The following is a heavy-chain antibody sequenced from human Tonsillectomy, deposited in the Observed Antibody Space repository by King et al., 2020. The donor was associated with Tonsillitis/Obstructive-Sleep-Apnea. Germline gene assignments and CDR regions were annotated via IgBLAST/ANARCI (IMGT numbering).Heavy chain of an antibody. J-gene: IGHJ4*02. CDR3: ARMGGYYYDSSGYEPYYFDY. D-gene: IGHD3-22*01. V-gene: IGHV4-28*01. CDR2: IYYSGST. CDR1: GYSISSNNW. Sequence: QLQESGPGLVKPSDTLSLTCAVSGYSISSNNWWGWIRQPPGKGLEWIGYIYYSGSTYYNPSLKGRVTMSVDTSKNQFSLKLSSVTAVDTAVYYCARMGGYYYDSSGYEPYYFDYWGQGTLVTVSS.